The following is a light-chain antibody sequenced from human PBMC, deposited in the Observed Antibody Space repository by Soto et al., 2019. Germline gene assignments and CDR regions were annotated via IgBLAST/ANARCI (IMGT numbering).Light chain of an antibody. Sequence: QSVLTQPPSVSAAPGQKVTISCSGSSSNIGNNYVSWYQQLPGTAPKLLIYDNNKRPSGIPDRFSGSKSGTSATLGITGLQTGDEADYYCGTWDSSLWEAVFGGGTQLTVL. V-gene: IGLV1-51*01. CDR3: GTWDSSLWEAV. CDR2: DNN. J-gene: IGLJ7*01. CDR1: SSNIGNNY.